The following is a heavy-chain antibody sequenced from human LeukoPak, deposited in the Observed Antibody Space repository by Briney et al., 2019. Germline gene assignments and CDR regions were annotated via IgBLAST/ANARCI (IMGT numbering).Heavy chain of an antibody. CDR1: GYTFTGYY. D-gene: IGHD3-10*01. V-gene: IGHV1-2*02. CDR3: ARETYYSSGNVYNRIDY. J-gene: IGHJ4*02. CDR2: INPNSGGT. Sequence: ASVKVSCKASGYTFTGYYMHWVRQAPGQGLEWMGWINPNSGGTNYAQKFQGRVTMTRDTSISTAYMELSRLTSDDTAVYFCARETYYSSGNVYNRIDYWGQGTLVTVSS.